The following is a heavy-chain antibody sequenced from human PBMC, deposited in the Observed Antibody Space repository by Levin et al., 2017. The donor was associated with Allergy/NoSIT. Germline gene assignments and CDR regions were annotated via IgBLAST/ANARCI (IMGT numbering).Heavy chain of an antibody. CDR1: GYTFTFYG. D-gene: IGHD2-8*01. Sequence: GASVKVSCKASGYTFTFYGISWVRQAPGQGLEWMGWISPYNGDTNYAQKLQGRVTMTTDTSTSTAYMELRSLRSDDTAVYYCAGEMAETAADTFDIWGQGTMVTVSS. V-gene: IGHV1-18*01. CDR3: AGEMAETAADTFDI. J-gene: IGHJ3*02. CDR2: ISPYNGDT.